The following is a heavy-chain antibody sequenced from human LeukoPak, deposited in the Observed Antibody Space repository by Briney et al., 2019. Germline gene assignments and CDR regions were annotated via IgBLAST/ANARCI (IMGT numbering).Heavy chain of an antibody. CDR2: INHSGST. Sequence: SETLSLTCAVYGGSFSGYYWSWIRQPPGKGLEWIGEINHSGSTNYNPSLKSRVTISVDTSKNQFSLKLSSVTAADTAVYYCARGTPPFFGVAPYGMDVWGQGTTVTVSS. D-gene: IGHD3-3*01. J-gene: IGHJ6*02. CDR1: GGSFSGYY. V-gene: IGHV4-34*01. CDR3: ARGTPPFFGVAPYGMDV.